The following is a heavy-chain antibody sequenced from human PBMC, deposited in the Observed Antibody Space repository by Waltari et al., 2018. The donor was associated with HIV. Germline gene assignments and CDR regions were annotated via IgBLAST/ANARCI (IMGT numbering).Heavy chain of an antibody. J-gene: IGHJ4*02. CDR3: ARQGWEPRVFDY. V-gene: IGHV4-39*01. D-gene: IGHD1-26*01. Sequence: QLQLQESGPGLVKPSETLSLTCTVSGGSISSSSYYWGWIRQPPGKGLEWIGSIYYRGSTYYNPSLKSRVTISVDTAKNQFSLKLSSVTAADTAVYYCARQGWEPRVFDYWGQGTLVTVSS. CDR1: GGSISSSSYY. CDR2: IYYRGST.